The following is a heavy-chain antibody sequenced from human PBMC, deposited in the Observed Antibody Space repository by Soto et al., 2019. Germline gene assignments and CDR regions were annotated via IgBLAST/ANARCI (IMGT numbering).Heavy chain of an antibody. CDR3: AKGSVLRFLDTGCYFDY. D-gene: IGHD3-3*01. J-gene: IGHJ4*02. Sequence: PVGSLRLSCAASGFTFSSYAMSWVRQAPGKGLEWVSAISGSGGSTYYADSVKGRFTISRDNSKNTLYLQMSSLRAEDTAVYYCAKGSVLRFLDTGCYFDYWGQGTLVTVSS. CDR2: ISGSGGST. V-gene: IGHV3-23*01. CDR1: GFTFSSYA.